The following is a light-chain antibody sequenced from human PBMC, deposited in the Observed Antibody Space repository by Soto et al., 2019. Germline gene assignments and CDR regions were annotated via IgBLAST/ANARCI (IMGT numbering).Light chain of an antibody. Sequence: EIVLTQSPGTLSLSPGERTTLSCRASQSVSSSSLAWYQQKPGQAPRLLIYGASSRATGIPDRFSGSESGTDFPLTISRLEPEDFAVYYCQQYGSSPRTFGQGTKLEIK. J-gene: IGKJ2*01. CDR1: QSVSSSS. CDR2: GAS. V-gene: IGKV3-20*01. CDR3: QQYGSSPRT.